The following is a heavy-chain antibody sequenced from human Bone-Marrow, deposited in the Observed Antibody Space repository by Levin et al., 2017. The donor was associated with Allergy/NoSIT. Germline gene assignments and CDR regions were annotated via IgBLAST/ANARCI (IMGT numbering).Heavy chain of an antibody. D-gene: IGHD3-3*01. CDR2: ISGSGGST. CDR3: AKGFGQLVSNYDFWSGLYFDY. J-gene: IGHJ4*02. CDR1: GFTFSSYA. V-gene: IGHV3-23*01. Sequence: PGGSLRLSCAASGFTFSSYAMSWVRQAPGKGLEWVSAISGSGGSTYYADSVKGRFTISRDNSKNTLYLQMNSLRAEDTAVYYCAKGFGQLVSNYDFWSGLYFDYWGQGTLVTVSS.